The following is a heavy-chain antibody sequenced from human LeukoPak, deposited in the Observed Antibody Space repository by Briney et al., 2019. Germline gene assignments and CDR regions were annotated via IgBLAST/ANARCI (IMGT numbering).Heavy chain of an antibody. CDR3: ATRAYSYGSFDY. J-gene: IGHJ4*02. D-gene: IGHD5-18*01. V-gene: IGHV3-64*04. CDR2: ISSNGGST. Sequence: GGSLRLSCSASGFTFSSYAMHCVRQAPGKGLEYVSAISSNGGSTYYADSVKGRFTISRDNSKNTLYLQMNSLRPEDTALYYCATRAYSYGSFDYWGQGTLVTVSS. CDR1: GFTFSSYA.